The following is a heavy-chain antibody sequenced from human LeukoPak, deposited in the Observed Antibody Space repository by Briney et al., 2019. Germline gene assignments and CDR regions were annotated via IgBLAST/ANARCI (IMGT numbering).Heavy chain of an antibody. D-gene: IGHD6-13*01. CDR3: TESLVH. J-gene: IGHJ4*02. CDR2: ITSKTNGGTT. Sequence: PGGSLRLSCAASGFTFSDAWMTWVRLAPGKGLEWVGRITSKTNGGTTEYAAIVKGRSTISRDDSKDTLFLQMDSLTTEDTAVYYCTESLVHWGQGARVTVSS. V-gene: IGHV3-15*01. CDR1: GFTFSDAW.